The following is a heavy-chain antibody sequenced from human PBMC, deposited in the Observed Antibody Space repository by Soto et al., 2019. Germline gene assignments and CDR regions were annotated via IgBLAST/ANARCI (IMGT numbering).Heavy chain of an antibody. Sequence: ASVQVSCKASGGTFSSYAISWVRQAPGQGLEWMGGIIPIFGTANYAQKFQGRVTITADESTSTAYMELSSLRSEDTAVYYCARGGSPPLIQTPFDYWGQGTLVTVSS. D-gene: IGHD3-16*01. CDR1: GGTFSSYA. V-gene: IGHV1-69*13. J-gene: IGHJ4*02. CDR3: ARGGSPPLIQTPFDY. CDR2: IIPIFGTA.